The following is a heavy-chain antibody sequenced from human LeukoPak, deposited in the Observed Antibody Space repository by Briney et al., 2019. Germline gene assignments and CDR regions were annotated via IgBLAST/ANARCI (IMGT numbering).Heavy chain of an antibody. CDR3: ARGFTGWVTSPIDY. CDR2: ISSSGSTI. CDR1: GFTFSSYE. D-gene: IGHD2-2*01. V-gene: IGHV3-48*03. J-gene: IGHJ4*02. Sequence: PGRSLRLSCAASGFTFSSYEMNWVRQAPGKGLEWVSYISSSGSTIYYTDSVKGRFTISRDNAKNSLYLQMNSLRAGDTAIFYCARGFTGWVTSPIDYWGQGTLVTVSS.